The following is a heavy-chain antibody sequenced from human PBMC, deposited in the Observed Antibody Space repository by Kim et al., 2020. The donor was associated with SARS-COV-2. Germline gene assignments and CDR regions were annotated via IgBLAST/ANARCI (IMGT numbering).Heavy chain of an antibody. Sequence: GGSLRLSCAASGFTFDDYAMHWVRQAPGKGLEWVSLISGDGGSTYYADSVKGRFTISRDNSKNSLYLQMNSLRTEDTALYYCAKSGGASYYDILTGYLYYFDYWGQGTLVTVSS. CDR2: ISGDGGST. D-gene: IGHD3-9*01. CDR1: GFTFDDYA. J-gene: IGHJ4*02. V-gene: IGHV3-43*02. CDR3: AKSGGASYYDILTGYLYYFDY.